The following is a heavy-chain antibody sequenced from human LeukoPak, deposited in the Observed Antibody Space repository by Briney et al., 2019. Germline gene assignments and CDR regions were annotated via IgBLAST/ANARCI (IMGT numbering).Heavy chain of an antibody. CDR1: GGSISSSNW. Sequence: SETLSLTCDVSGGSISSSNWWSWVRPAPGKGLEWIGEIYHSGSTNYNPSLKSRVTISVDKSKNQFSLKLSSVTAADTAVYYCARDLGYCSGGSCYSCNWFDPWGQGTLVTVSS. J-gene: IGHJ5*02. D-gene: IGHD2-15*01. CDR3: ARDLGYCSGGSCYSCNWFDP. CDR2: IYHSGST. V-gene: IGHV4-4*02.